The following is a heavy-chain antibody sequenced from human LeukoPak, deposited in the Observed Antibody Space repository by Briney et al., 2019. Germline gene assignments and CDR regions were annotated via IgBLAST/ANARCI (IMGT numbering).Heavy chain of an antibody. Sequence: PSETLSLTCAVSGGSISSSNWWSWVRQPPGKGLEWIGEIYHSGSTNYNPSLKSRVTISVDTSKNQFSLKLSSVTAADTAVYYCARSSGYSSSWYSDYWGQGTLVTVSS. D-gene: IGHD6-13*01. J-gene: IGHJ4*02. V-gene: IGHV4-4*02. CDR3: ARSSGYSSSWYSDY. CDR1: GGSISSSNW. CDR2: IYHSGST.